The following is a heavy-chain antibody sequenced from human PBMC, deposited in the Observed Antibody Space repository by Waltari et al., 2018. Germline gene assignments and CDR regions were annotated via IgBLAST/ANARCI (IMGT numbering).Heavy chain of an antibody. D-gene: IGHD1-26*01. Sequence: PPGKGLEWSGNIYYSGSTYYNPSLKSRVTIYIDTSKNQFSLKLSSVTAADTAVYFWARLDSRSWSYYFDYWGQGTLVTVSS. CDR3: ARLDSRSWSYYFDY. CDR2: IYYSGST. J-gene: IGHJ4*02. V-gene: IGHV4-39*01.